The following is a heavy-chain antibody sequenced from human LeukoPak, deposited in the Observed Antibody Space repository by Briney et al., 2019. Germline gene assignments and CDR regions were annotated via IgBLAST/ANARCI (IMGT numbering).Heavy chain of an antibody. D-gene: IGHD7-27*01. CDR2: IHPGRGDT. V-gene: IGHV1-2*02. CDR1: VYTFTDHY. Sequence: GASVKVSCKALVYTFTDHYFHWLRQAPGQGLEWMGWIHPGRGDTNYAQTFQGRVSLTRDTSISTAYMELSRLTSDDTAVYYCARDNTWGPGYWGQGTLVSVSS. J-gene: IGHJ4*02. CDR3: ARDNTWGPGY.